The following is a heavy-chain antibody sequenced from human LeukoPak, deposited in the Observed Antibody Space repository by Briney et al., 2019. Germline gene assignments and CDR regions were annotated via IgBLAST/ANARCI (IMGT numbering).Heavy chain of an antibody. J-gene: IGHJ4*02. CDR2: IYYSGST. Sequence: PSETLSLTCTVSGGSISSYYWSWIRQPPGKGLEWTGYIYYSGSTNYNPSLKSRVTISVDTSKNQFSLKLSSVTAADTAVYYCARGGGVAGTPYNPYDYWGQGTLVTVSS. V-gene: IGHV4-59*01. D-gene: IGHD6-19*01. CDR3: ARGGGVAGTPYNPYDY. CDR1: GGSISSYY.